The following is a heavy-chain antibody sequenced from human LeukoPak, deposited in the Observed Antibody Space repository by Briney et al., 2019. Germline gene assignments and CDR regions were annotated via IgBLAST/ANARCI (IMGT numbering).Heavy chain of an antibody. CDR3: ARNTPEDAFDI. Sequence: GGSLRLSCAASGFTFSTYEMNWVRQAPGKGLEWVSYISSSGRTIYYADSVKGRFTISRDNAKNSLYPQMNSLRAEDTAVYYCARNTPEDAFDIWGQGTMVTVSS. CDR1: GFTFSTYE. CDR2: ISSSGRTI. V-gene: IGHV3-48*03. J-gene: IGHJ3*02.